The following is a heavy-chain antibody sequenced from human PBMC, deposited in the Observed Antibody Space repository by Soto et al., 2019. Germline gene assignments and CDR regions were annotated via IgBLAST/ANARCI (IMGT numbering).Heavy chain of an antibody. CDR3: AHAYGGTSWPNDAFDV. D-gene: IGHD2-21*01. CDR1: GFSFSADGVA. CDR2: IFWDDDP. J-gene: IGHJ3*01. V-gene: IGHV2-5*02. Sequence: QITLKESGPTVVKPTQTLTLTCIFSGFSFSADGVAVGWIRQPPGKALEWLALIFWDDDPRYSPSLKSRLTITKVTSKNQVVLTMTNMDPVDTGTYYCAHAYGGTSWPNDAFDVWGQGTVVTVSS.